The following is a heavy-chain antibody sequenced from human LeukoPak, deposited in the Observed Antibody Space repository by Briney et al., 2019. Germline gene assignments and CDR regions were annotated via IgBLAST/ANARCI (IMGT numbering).Heavy chain of an antibody. CDR3: LVWKHVFDR. D-gene: IGHD5/OR15-5a*01. Sequence: GGSLRLSCAASGFSFSSYGMHWVRQAPGKGLEWVAVMSYDGSKEYYADSVKGRFTISRDNSKNTLYLQMNSLRVEDTAVYYCLVWKHVFDRWGQGTLVTVSS. J-gene: IGHJ5*02. CDR1: GFSFSSYG. V-gene: IGHV3-30*03. CDR2: MSYDGSKE.